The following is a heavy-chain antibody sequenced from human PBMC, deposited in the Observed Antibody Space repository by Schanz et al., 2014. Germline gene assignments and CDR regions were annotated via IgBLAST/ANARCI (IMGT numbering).Heavy chain of an antibody. CDR1: GFTLSSYG. CDR2: INSDGTKR. J-gene: IGHJ4*02. V-gene: IGHV3-30*18. CDR3: AKDISDTSGKDDY. Sequence: QVRLVESGGGVVQPGRSLRLSCAASGFTLSSYGMHWVRQAPGKGLEWVAFINSDGTKRFYADSVKSRFTISRDNSRNTLYLQMSSLRAEDTAVYCCAKDISDTSGKDDYWGQGTLVTVSS. D-gene: IGHD3-22*01.